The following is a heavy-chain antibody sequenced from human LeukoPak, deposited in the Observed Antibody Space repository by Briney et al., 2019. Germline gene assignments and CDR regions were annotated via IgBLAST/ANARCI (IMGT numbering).Heavy chain of an antibody. CDR2: IYSGGST. D-gene: IGHD1-26*01. J-gene: IGHJ4*02. V-gene: IGHV3-66*01. CDR1: GFTFSSYE. Sequence: PGGSLRLSCAASGFTFSSYEMNWVRQAPGKGLEWVSVIYSGGSTYYADSVKGRFTISRDNSKNTLYLQMNSLRAEDTAVYYCARDLMGNFDYWGQGTLVTVSS. CDR3: ARDLMGNFDY.